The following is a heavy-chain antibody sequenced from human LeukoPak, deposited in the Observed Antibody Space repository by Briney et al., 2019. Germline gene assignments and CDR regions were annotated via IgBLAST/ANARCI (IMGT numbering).Heavy chain of an antibody. V-gene: IGHV1-2*02. J-gene: IGHJ4*02. Sequence: ASVKVSCKASGYTFTAYYMHWVRQAPGQGLEWMGWVNPHSGDTKYAQKFQGRVTMTRDTSITTAFMELSRLRADDTAVYYCARGGYDYGSDYWGQGTLVTVSS. CDR3: ARGGYDYGSDY. D-gene: IGHD5-12*01. CDR2: VNPHSGDT. CDR1: GYTFTAYY.